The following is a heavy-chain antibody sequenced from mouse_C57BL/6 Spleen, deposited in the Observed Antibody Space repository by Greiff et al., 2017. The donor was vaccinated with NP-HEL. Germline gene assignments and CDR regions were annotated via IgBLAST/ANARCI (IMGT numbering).Heavy chain of an antibody. CDR1: GYTFTSYW. Sequence: QVQLQQPGAELVKPGASVKLSCKASGYTFTSYWMHWVKQRPGQGLEWIGMIHPNSGSTNYNEKFKSKATLTVDKSSSTAYMQLSSLTSEDSAVYYCARRYGYGGAWFAYWGQGTLVTVSA. J-gene: IGHJ3*01. D-gene: IGHD2-2*01. CDR2: IHPNSGST. V-gene: IGHV1-64*01. CDR3: ARRYGYGGAWFAY.